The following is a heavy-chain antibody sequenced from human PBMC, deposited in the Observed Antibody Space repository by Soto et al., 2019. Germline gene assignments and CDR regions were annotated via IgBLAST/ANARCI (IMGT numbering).Heavy chain of an antibody. J-gene: IGHJ3*01. Sequence: WGSLRLSCLASGYPFGDYARRWVRQAPGKGLEWVSAIGPTEAHAPAYAASVKGRFTISRDNSRNILYLQMTNLRAEDTGVYYCAKDAIPYNGRDDAFDLWGQGTMVTVSS. CDR3: AKDAIPYNGRDDAFDL. V-gene: IGHV3-23*01. CDR2: IGPTEAHAP. D-gene: IGHD2-2*02. CDR1: GYPFGDYA.